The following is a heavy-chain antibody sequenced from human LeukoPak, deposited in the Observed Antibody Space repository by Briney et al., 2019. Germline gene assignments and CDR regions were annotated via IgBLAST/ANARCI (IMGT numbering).Heavy chain of an antibody. Sequence: SGPTLVNPTQTLTLTCTFSGFSLTTSGVGVGWIRQPPGKALGWLALIYWNDDKHYSPSLKSRLSITKDTSKNQVVLTMTNMDPADTATYSCAHSGYCSSTSCSLFDYWGQGTLVTVSS. V-gene: IGHV2-5*01. J-gene: IGHJ4*02. CDR1: GFSLTTSGVG. CDR3: AHSGYCSSTSCSLFDY. D-gene: IGHD2-2*01. CDR2: IYWNDDK.